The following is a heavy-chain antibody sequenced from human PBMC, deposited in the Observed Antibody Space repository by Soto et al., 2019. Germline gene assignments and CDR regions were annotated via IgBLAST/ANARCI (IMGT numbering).Heavy chain of an antibody. V-gene: IGHV3-30*03. Sequence: QVQLVESGGGVVQPGRSLRLSCAASGFIFKNFGMHWVRQAPGEGLEWLTVISYDGSETYYAESVKGRFTISRDNSKNXLYLDMNGLRVETTAVYYCASDRSAGCGGDCPLDCWCQGTPVTVSS. CDR1: GFIFKNFG. CDR3: ASDRSAGCGGDCPLDC. CDR2: ISYDGSET. J-gene: IGHJ4*02. D-gene: IGHD2-21*02.